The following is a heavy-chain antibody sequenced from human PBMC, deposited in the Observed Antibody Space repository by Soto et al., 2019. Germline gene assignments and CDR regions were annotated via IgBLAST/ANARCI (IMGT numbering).Heavy chain of an antibody. D-gene: IGHD6-25*01. J-gene: IGHJ4*02. CDR2: INPNTGGT. V-gene: IGHV1-2*02. CDR1: GHSFPGNY. CDR3: AKASAAATSWLVF. Sequence: ASVKVSCKASGHSFPGNYIHWVRQAPGQGLEWMGWINPNTGGTNNAQEFQGRVTMTRDSSISTVYMEMSSLRSDDTAVYYCAKASAAATSWLVFWGQGTLVTVSS.